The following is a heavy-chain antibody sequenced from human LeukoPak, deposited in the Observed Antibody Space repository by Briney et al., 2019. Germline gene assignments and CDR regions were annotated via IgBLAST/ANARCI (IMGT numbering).Heavy chain of an antibody. CDR3: AKDHSSGPSAY. Sequence: GGSLSLSCVTPGFAFGIHGMHWVRQAPGKGPEWVAVIWFDGSKKYYADSVRGRFTISRDNSKNTIYLQMNSLRVEDTAPYYCAKDHSSGPSAYWRQGTLVTVSS. CDR1: GFAFGIHG. J-gene: IGHJ4*02. D-gene: IGHD3-22*01. V-gene: IGHV3-33*06. CDR2: IWFDGSKK.